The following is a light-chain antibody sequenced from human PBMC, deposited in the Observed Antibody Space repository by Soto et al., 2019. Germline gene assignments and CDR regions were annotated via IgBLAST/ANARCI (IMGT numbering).Light chain of an antibody. J-gene: IGKJ1*01. CDR3: QQTYNVPQT. Sequence: DIHMTQFPSSLSASVGDRVTITCRASQTIRNYLNWFQQKTGKAPQLMIYAASSLQTGVPSRFSGSVSGAEFNLTISSRQPEDTATYFCQQTYNVPQTYGPGTKVEIK. CDR1: QTIRNY. CDR2: AAS. V-gene: IGKV1-39*01.